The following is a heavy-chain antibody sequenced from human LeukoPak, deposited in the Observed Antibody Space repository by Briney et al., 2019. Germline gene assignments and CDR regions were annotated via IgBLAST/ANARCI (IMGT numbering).Heavy chain of an antibody. J-gene: IGHJ6*03. V-gene: IGHV5-51*01. D-gene: IGHD3-10*01. CDR3: ARHSGRYYGSGSYYYYYMDV. CDR1: GYTFTSYW. CDR2: IYPGDSDT. Sequence: GEPLKISCKGSGYTFTSYWIGWVRQMPGKGLEWMGIIYPGDSDTRYSPSFQGQVTISADKSISTAYLQWSSLKASDTAMYYCARHSGRYYGSGSYYYYYMDVWGKGTTVTVSS.